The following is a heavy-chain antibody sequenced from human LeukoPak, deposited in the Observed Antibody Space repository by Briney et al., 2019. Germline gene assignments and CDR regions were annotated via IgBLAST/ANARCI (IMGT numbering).Heavy chain of an antibody. CDR2: IDNDGSDT. V-gene: IGHV3-74*01. CDR3: VRDRPHNWFDP. Sequence: GGSLRLSCAASGFTFTSHCMHWVRQAPGKGLVWVSRIDNDGSDTTYADSVRGRFTISRDNAKNTLYLQMDSLRAEDTAVYYCVRDRPHNWFDPWGQGTLVTVSS. J-gene: IGHJ5*02. D-gene: IGHD6-6*01. CDR1: GFTFTSHC.